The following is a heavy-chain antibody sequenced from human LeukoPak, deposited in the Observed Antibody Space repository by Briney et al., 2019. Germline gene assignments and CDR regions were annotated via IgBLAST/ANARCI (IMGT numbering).Heavy chain of an antibody. CDR3: ATGNWRRWFGEPPFDY. CDR2: FDPEDGET. Sequence: ASVKVSFKVSGYTLTELSMHWVRQAPGKGLEWMGGFDPEDGETIYAQKFQGRVTMTEDTSTDTACMELGSLRSEDTAVYYCATGNWRRWFGEPPFDYWGQGTLVTVSS. D-gene: IGHD3-10*01. J-gene: IGHJ4*02. CDR1: GYTLTELS. V-gene: IGHV1-24*01.